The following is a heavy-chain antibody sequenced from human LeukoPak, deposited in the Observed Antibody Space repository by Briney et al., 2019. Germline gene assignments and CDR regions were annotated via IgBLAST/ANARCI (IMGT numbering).Heavy chain of an antibody. D-gene: IGHD5-12*01. V-gene: IGHV4-59*12. CDR3: AGSGYSGYDLNY. J-gene: IGHJ4*02. CDR2: IYYSGST. Sequence: SETLSLTCTVSGGSISHNYWSWIRQPPGKGLEWIGYIYYSGSTNYNPSLKSRVTISVDTSKNQFSLKLSSVTAADTAVYYCAGSGYSGYDLNYWGQGTLVTVSS. CDR1: GGSISHNY.